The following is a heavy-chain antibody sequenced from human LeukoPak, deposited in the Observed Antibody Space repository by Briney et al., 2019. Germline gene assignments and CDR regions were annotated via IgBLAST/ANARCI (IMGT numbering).Heavy chain of an antibody. CDR1: GYTFTSYG. CDR3: AREYSIGDGWFDP. V-gene: IGHV1-18*04. Sequence: GASVKVSCKASGYTFTSYGISWVRQAPGQGLEWMGWINPYNGNTNYAQKLQGRVTMTTDTPTSTAYMELRSLRSDDTAVYYCAREYSIGDGWFDPWGQGTLVTVSS. CDR2: INPYNGNT. D-gene: IGHD5-18*01. J-gene: IGHJ5*02.